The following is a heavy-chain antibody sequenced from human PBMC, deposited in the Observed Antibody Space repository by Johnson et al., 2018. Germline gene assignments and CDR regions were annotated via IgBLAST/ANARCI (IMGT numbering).Heavy chain of an antibody. D-gene: IGHD1-14*01. J-gene: IGHJ6*02. CDR1: GFTFSNAW. CDR2: IKSKTDGGTT. V-gene: IGHV3-15*01. Sequence: VQLVESGGGLVKPGGSLRLSCAASGFTFSNAWMSWVRQAPGKGLEWVGRIKSKTDGGTTDYAAHVKGRFTISRDDSKNTLYLQMNSLKTEDTTVYYCTPDPLTTYYYYGMDVWGQGTTVTVSS. CDR3: TPDPLTTYYYYGMDV.